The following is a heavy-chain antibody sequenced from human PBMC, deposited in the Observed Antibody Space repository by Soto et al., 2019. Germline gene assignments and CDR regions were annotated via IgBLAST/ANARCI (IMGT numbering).Heavy chain of an antibody. CDR2: ISSSSSTI. D-gene: IGHD4-17*01. Sequence: EVQLVESGGGLVQPGGSLRLSCAASGFTFSSYSMNWVRQAPGKGLEWVSYISSSSSTIYYAGSVKGRFTISRDNAKNSLYLQINRLRAEDTAVYYCARVHYGYYGDYDFGYWGQGTLVTVSS. J-gene: IGHJ4*02. CDR3: ARVHYGYYGDYDFGY. CDR1: GFTFSSYS. V-gene: IGHV3-48*01.